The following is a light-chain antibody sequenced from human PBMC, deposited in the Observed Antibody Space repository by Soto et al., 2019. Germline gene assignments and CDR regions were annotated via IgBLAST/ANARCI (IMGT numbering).Light chain of an antibody. CDR2: DAS. CDR1: QDISRW. J-gene: IGKJ1*01. CDR3: QQYNGYRTWT. Sequence: DIQMTQSPATLSASVGDRVSITCRASQDISRWLAWYQQKPGQAPKVLIWDASSLQRGVPSRFTGSGSGTEFTLTINGLQPDDFATYYCQQYNGYRTWTFGQGTKVDIK. V-gene: IGKV1-5*01.